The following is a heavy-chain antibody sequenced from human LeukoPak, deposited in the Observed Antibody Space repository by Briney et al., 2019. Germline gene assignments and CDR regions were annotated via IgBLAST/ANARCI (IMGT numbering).Heavy chain of an antibody. J-gene: IGHJ4*02. CDR3: AKDGRGWPFDY. CDR2: ITYDGSNK. Sequence: PGGSLRLSCAASGFTFSSYGMHWARQAPGKGLEWVAFITYDGSNKYYADSVKGRFTISRDNSKNTLYLQMNSLRAEDTAVYYCAKDGRGWPFDYWGQGTLVTVSS. V-gene: IGHV3-30*02. CDR1: GFTFSSYG. D-gene: IGHD6-19*01.